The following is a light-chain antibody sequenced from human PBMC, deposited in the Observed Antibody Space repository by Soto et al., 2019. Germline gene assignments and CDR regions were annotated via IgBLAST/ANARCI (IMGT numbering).Light chain of an antibody. J-gene: IGKJ5*01. V-gene: IGKV3-20*01. CDR1: QSVSSSY. Sequence: VMTQSPAPLSVSPGERATLSCRASQSVSSSYLAWYQQKPGQAPRLLIYGASSRATGIPDRFSGSGSGTDFTLTISRLEPEDVAVYYCQQYGSSPITLGQGTRLEIK. CDR2: GAS. CDR3: QQYGSSPIT.